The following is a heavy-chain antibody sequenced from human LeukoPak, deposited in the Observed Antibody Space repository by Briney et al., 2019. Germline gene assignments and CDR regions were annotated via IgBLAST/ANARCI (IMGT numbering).Heavy chain of an antibody. V-gene: IGHV1-69*06. CDR1: GGTFSSYA. J-gene: IGHJ4*02. CDR3: ARGNRGYSYGPPFDY. CDR2: IIPIFGTA. Sequence: SVKVSCKASGGTFSSYAISWVRQAPGQGLEWMGGIIPIFGTANYAQKFQGRVTITADKSTSTAYMELSSLRSEDTAVYYCARGNRGYSYGPPFDYWGQGTLVTVSS. D-gene: IGHD5-18*01.